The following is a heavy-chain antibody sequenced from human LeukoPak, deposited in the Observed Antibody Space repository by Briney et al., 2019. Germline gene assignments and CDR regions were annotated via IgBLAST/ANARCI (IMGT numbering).Heavy chain of an antibody. CDR3: ARHIGLTTRYFDY. Sequence: GESLKISCKGSGYSFTTYWIGWVRQMPGKGLEWRGMIYPGDSDTRYSPSFQGHVTISADTSITTAYLQLSSLKASDTAMYYCARHIGLTTRYFDYWGQGTLVTVSS. CDR2: IYPGDSDT. D-gene: IGHD4/OR15-4a*01. CDR1: GYSFTTYW. V-gene: IGHV5-51*01. J-gene: IGHJ4*02.